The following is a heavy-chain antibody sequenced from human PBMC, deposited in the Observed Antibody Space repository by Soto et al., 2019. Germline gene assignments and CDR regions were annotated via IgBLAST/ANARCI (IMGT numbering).Heavy chain of an antibody. V-gene: IGHV1-69*01. J-gene: IGHJ6*02. CDR1: GGTFSTFA. CDR3: ARGDSSWFSDV. CDR2: IIPMIETP. Sequence: QVQLVQSGAEVKKPGSSVTVSCKASGGTFSTFAISWVRQVPGQGLEWMGGIIPMIETPNYAQRFQGRLTITADESTNTAYMDLSSLRSDDTAVYFCARGDSSWFSDVWGQGTTVIVS. D-gene: IGHD6-13*01.